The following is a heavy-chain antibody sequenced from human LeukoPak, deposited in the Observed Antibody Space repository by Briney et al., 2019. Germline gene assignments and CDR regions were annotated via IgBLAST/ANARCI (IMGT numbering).Heavy chain of an antibody. CDR1: GGSISSYY. CDR3: ARAHTAMDFRVDY. D-gene: IGHD5-18*01. V-gene: IGHV4-59*01. CDR2: IYYSGST. Sequence: SETLSLTCTVSGGSISSYYWSWIRQPPGKGLEWIGYIYYSGSTNYNPSLKSRVTISVDTSKNQFSLKLSSVTAADTAVYYCARAHTAMDFRVDYWGQGTLVTVSS. J-gene: IGHJ4*02.